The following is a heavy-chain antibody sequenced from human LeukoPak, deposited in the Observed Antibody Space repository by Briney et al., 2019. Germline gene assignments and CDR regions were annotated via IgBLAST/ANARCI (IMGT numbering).Heavy chain of an antibody. CDR2: IKQEGSAR. D-gene: IGHD2-21*02. J-gene: IGHJ3*02. CDR3: AKELCGGDCYSGPGAFDI. V-gene: IGHV3-7*03. CDR1: GFSFSSYW. Sequence: GGSLRLSCVASGFSFSSYWMSWVRQTPGKGLEWVANIKQEGSARYYVDSVKGRFTISRDNAKNSLYLQMNSLRAEDTALYYCAKELCGGDCYSGPGAFDIWGQGTMVTVSS.